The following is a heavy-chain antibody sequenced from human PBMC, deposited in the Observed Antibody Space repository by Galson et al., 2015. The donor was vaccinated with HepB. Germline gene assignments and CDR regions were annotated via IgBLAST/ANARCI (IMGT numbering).Heavy chain of an antibody. J-gene: IGHJ5*02. V-gene: IGHV4-59*08. D-gene: IGHD1-26*01. CDR1: GGSISSYY. CDR2: IYYSGST. CDR3: ARLCNGFDLLKNWFDP. Sequence: LSLTCTVSGGSISSYYWRWIRQPPGKGLEWIGYIYYSGSTNYNPSLKSRVTISVDTSKNQFSLKLSSVTAADTAVYYCARLCNGFDLLKNWFDPWGQGTLVTVSS.